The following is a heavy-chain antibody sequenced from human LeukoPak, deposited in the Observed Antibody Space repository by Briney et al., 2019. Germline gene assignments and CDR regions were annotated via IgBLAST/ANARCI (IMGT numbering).Heavy chain of an antibody. CDR3: ATETSIAAAGMPLDY. CDR2: IYYSGST. J-gene: IGHJ4*02. CDR1: GGSISSSSYY. D-gene: IGHD6-13*01. Sequence: PSETLSLTCTVSGGSISSSSYYWGWIRQPPGKGLEWIGSIYYSGSTYYNPSLKSRVTISVDTSKNQFSLKLSSVTAADTAVYYCATETSIAAAGMPLDYWGQGTLVTVSS. V-gene: IGHV4-39*02.